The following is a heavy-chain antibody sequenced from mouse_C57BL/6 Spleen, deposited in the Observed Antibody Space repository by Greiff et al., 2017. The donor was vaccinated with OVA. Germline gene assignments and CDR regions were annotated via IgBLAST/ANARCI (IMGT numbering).Heavy chain of an antibody. Sequence: EVQLQQSGPELVKPGASVKIPCKASGYTFTDYNMDWVKQSHGKSLEWIGDINPNNGGTIYNQKFKGKATLTVDKSSSTAYMELRSLTSEDTAVYYCARSAYYSNYGAMDYWGQGTSVTVSS. D-gene: IGHD2-5*01. CDR3: ARSAYYSNYGAMDY. V-gene: IGHV1-18*01. CDR2: INPNNGGT. J-gene: IGHJ4*01. CDR1: GYTFTDYN.